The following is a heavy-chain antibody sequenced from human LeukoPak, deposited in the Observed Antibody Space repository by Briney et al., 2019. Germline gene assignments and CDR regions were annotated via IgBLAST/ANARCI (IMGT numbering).Heavy chain of an antibody. Sequence: PGGSLRLSCAASGFTFSSYAMSWVRQAPGKGLECVSAISGSGGSTYYADSVKGRFTISRDNSKNSLYLQMNSLRAEDTAVYYCAKDLKSGYYFGQFDYWGQGTLVTVSS. V-gene: IGHV3-23*01. D-gene: IGHD3-22*01. J-gene: IGHJ4*02. CDR3: AKDLKSGYYFGQFDY. CDR2: ISGSGGST. CDR1: GFTFSSYA.